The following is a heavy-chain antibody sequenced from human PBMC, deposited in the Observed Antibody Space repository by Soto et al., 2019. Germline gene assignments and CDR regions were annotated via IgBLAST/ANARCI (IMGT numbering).Heavy chain of an antibody. Sequence: LRLSCAASGFTFSSYAMSWVRQAPGKGLEWVSAISGSGGSTYYADSVKGRFTISRDNSKNTLYLQMNSLRAEDTAVYYCAKGNYYDSSRYDYWGQGTLVTVSS. D-gene: IGHD3-22*01. V-gene: IGHV3-23*01. CDR2: ISGSGGST. CDR1: GFTFSSYA. J-gene: IGHJ4*02. CDR3: AKGNYYDSSRYDY.